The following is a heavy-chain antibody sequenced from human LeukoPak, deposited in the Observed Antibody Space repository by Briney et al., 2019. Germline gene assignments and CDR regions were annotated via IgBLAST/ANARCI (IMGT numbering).Heavy chain of an antibody. CDR1: GFTFSNYA. Sequence: GGSLRLSCAASGFTFSNYAMSWVRQAPGKGLEWVSGISGSGGSTNYADSVKGRFTTSRDNSKNTLYLQMNSLRAEDTAVYYCAKDDRYSSRWYYFDCWGQGTLVTVSS. CDR3: AKDDRYSSRWYYFDC. CDR2: ISGSGGST. J-gene: IGHJ4*02. D-gene: IGHD6-13*01. V-gene: IGHV3-23*01.